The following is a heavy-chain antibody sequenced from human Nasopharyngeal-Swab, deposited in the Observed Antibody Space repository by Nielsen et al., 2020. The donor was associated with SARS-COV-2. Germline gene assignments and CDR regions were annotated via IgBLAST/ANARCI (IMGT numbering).Heavy chain of an antibody. CDR3: AREGENSRSSRRMGYDYYGMDV. J-gene: IGHJ6*02. V-gene: IGHV3-33*01. CDR2: IWFDGSNN. CDR1: AFTFSKHG. D-gene: IGHD6-6*01. Sequence: GESLKISCAASAFTFSKHGMHWVRQAPGKGPEWVAVIWFDGSNNYYADFVEGRFTISRDNSKDTLYLQLNSLRVEDTAVYYCAREGENSRSSRRMGYDYYGMDVWGQGTTVTVSS.